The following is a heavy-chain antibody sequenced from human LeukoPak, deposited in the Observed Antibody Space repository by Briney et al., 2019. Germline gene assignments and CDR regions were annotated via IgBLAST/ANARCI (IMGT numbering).Heavy chain of an antibody. D-gene: IGHD4-23*01. CDR2: IYSGGST. V-gene: IGHV3-53*01. CDR3: ARDYGGNNGVDY. Sequence: GGSLRLSCAASGFTVSSNYMSWVRQAPGKGLEWVSVIYSGGSTYYADSVKGRFTISRDNSKNTLYLQMNSLRAEDTAVYYCARDYGGNNGVDYWGQGTLVTVSS. J-gene: IGHJ4*02. CDR1: GFTVSSNY.